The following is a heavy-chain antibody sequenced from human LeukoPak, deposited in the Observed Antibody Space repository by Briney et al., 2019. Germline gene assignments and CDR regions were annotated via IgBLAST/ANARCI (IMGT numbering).Heavy chain of an antibody. CDR3: ASRRVNCSSSDCYFYSFDS. V-gene: IGHV1-2*02. D-gene: IGHD2-2*01. CDR2: INPKNGVT. Sequence: ASVKVSCKTSGYTFTNYYLHWVRQAPGQGLEWMGRINPKNGVTDYAQNFQGRVTMSRDTSISTAYMELTRLRSDDTAVYYCASRRVNCSSSDCYFYSFDSWGQGTLVTVSS. J-gene: IGHJ4*02. CDR1: GYTFTNYY.